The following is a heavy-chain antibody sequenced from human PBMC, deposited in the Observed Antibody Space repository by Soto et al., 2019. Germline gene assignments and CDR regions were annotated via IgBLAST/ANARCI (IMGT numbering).Heavy chain of an antibody. CDR1: GFTFRRYD. Sequence: EVQLLESGGGLVQPGGSLRLSCAASGFTFRRYDMNWVRQAPGKGLEWVSFITGSGSSTYNAESVKGRLTISRDNSRNTLYLQMNSLRAEDTAVYYCAKESSNYPYFDYWGQGTLVTVSS. D-gene: IGHD3-3*01. J-gene: IGHJ4*02. V-gene: IGHV3-23*01. CDR3: AKESSNYPYFDY. CDR2: ITGSGSST.